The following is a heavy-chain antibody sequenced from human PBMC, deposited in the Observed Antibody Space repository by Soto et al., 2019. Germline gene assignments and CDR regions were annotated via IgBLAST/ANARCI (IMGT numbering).Heavy chain of an antibody. CDR1: GISLGRSLSSSGVG. J-gene: IGHJ6*02. V-gene: IGHV2-5*02. D-gene: IGHD5-18*01. CDR2: IYWDDDQ. CDR3: AHRPTVRYRYGYRVYYGMDV. Sequence: QITLKESGPTLVKPTQTLTLTWTFSGISLGRSLSSSGVGVGWFRQPPVNALEWLAFIYWDDDQRYSPSLKDRLTITKDTCRNQVVLTMANMDPLDTATYYCAHRPTVRYRYGYRVYYGMDVWGQGTAVAVSS.